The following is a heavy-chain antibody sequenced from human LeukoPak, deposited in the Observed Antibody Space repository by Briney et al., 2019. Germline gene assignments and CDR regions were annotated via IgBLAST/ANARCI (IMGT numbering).Heavy chain of an antibody. CDR2: ISAGGSST. CDR1: GFSFSNYA. D-gene: IGHD6-19*01. Sequence: PGGSLRLSCAASGFSFSNYAMSWVRQAPGKGLEWVSGISAGGSSTYYADSVKGRCTISRDNSKNTLYLQMNSLRAEDTAVYYCAEEESSGWYPNYYYYYGMDVWGQGTTVTVSS. CDR3: AEEESSGWYPNYYYYYGMDV. V-gene: IGHV3-23*01. J-gene: IGHJ6*02.